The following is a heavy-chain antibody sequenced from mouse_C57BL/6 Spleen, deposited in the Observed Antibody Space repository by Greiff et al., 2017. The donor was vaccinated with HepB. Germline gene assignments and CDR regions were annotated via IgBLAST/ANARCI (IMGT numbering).Heavy chain of an antibody. J-gene: IGHJ4*01. CDR1: GYTFTSYW. CDR3: ARILLYAMDY. Sequence: QVQLQQPGAELVMPGASVKLSCKASGYTFTSYWMHWVKQRPGQGLEWIGEIDPSDSYTNYNQKFKGKSTLTVDKSSSTAYMQLSSLTSEDSAVYYCARILLYAMDYWGQGTSVTVSS. CDR2: IDPSDSYT. D-gene: IGHD1-1*01. V-gene: IGHV1-69*01.